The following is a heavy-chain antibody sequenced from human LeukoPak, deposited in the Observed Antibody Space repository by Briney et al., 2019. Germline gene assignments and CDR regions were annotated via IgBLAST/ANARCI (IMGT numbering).Heavy chain of an antibody. J-gene: IGHJ6*03. CDR1: GGSISSYY. CDR2: ISYSGST. V-gene: IGHV4-59*01. Sequence: PSETLSLTCTVSGGSISSYYWSWIRQPPGKGLEWIGYISYSGSTNSNPSLESRVTISVDMSKNQFSLKLSSVTAADTAVYYCARGGDDFWIAYYANYYMDVWGKGTTVTVSS. D-gene: IGHD3-3*01. CDR3: ARGGDDFWIAYYANYYMDV.